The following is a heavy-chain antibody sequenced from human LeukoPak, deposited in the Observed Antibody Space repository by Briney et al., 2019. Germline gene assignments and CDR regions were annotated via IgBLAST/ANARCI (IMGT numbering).Heavy chain of an antibody. Sequence: QPGGSLRLSCAASGFTFSSYGMHWVRQAPGKGLEWVAFIRYDGSNKYYADSVKGRFTISRDNSKNTLYLQMNSLRAEDTAVYYCAKGGDFWSGLQHWFDPWGQGTLVTVSS. CDR2: IRYDGSNK. CDR3: AKGGDFWSGLQHWFDP. D-gene: IGHD3-3*01. V-gene: IGHV3-30*02. CDR1: GFTFSSYG. J-gene: IGHJ5*02.